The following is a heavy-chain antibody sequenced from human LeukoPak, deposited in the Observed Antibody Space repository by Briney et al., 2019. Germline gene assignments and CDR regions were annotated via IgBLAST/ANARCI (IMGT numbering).Heavy chain of an antibody. V-gene: IGHV3-21*01. J-gene: IGHJ4*02. CDR2: ISSSSSYI. Sequence: PGGSLRLSCAASGFTFSSYSMNWVRQAPGKGLEWVSSISSSSSYIYYADSVKGRFTISRDNAKNSLYLQMNSLRAEDTAVYYCARNRNDSLTGYTDYWGQGTLVTVSS. CDR1: GFTFSSYS. CDR3: ARNRNDSLTGYTDY. D-gene: IGHD3-9*01.